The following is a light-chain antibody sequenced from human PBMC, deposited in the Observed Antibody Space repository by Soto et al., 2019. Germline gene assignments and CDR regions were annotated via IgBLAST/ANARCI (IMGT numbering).Light chain of an antibody. Sequence: EIVLTQSPATLSLSPGDRATLSCRASQSVTSSLAWFQQKPGQAPRLLIYDVSRRATAIPARFSGSGSETDFTLTISSLEPEDFAVYYCQQRLHWPITFGQGTRLEIK. J-gene: IGKJ5*01. CDR2: DVS. V-gene: IGKV3-11*01. CDR3: QQRLHWPIT. CDR1: QSVTSS.